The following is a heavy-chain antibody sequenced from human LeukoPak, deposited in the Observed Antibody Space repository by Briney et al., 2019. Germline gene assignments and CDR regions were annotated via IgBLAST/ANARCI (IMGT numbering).Heavy chain of an antibody. Sequence: SETLSLTCTVSGGSISSSSYYGGWIRQPPGKGLEWIGSIYYSGSTYYNPSLKSRVTISVDTSKNQFSLKLSSVTAADTAVYYCARGGSWFDPWGQGTLVTVSS. CDR2: IYYSGST. CDR3: ARGGSWFDP. CDR1: GGSISSSSYY. V-gene: IGHV4-39*01. D-gene: IGHD3-16*01. J-gene: IGHJ5*02.